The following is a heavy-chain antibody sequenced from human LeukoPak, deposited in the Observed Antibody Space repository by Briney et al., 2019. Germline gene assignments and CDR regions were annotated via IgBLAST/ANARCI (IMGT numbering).Heavy chain of an antibody. CDR2: IYPGDSDT. Sequence: GESLKISCQGSGYSFTNYWIGWVRQMPGRGLEWMGIIYPGDSDTKYSPSFQGQVTISADKSISTAYLQWSSLKASDTAMYYCARRYYGSGSHHYFDYWGQGTLVTVSS. CDR1: GYSFTNYW. V-gene: IGHV5-51*01. CDR3: ARRYYGSGSHHYFDY. J-gene: IGHJ4*02. D-gene: IGHD3-10*01.